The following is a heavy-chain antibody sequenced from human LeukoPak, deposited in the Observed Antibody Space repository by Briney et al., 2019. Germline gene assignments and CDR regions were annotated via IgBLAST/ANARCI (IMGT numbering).Heavy chain of an antibody. V-gene: IGHV4-59*08. CDR1: GGSISSYY. D-gene: IGHD2/OR15-2a*01. CDR2: IYYSGST. CDR3: ARPMFLGRTDAFDI. J-gene: IGHJ3*02. Sequence: PSETLSLTCSVSGGSISSYYWTWIRQPPGKGLEWIGYIYYSGSTKYNPSLKSRVTMSVDTSKNHFSLKLSSVTAADTAVYYCARPMFLGRTDAFDIWGQGTMVTVS.